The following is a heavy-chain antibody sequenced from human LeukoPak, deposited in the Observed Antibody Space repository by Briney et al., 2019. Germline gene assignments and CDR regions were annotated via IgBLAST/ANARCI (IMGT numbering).Heavy chain of an antibody. J-gene: IGHJ3*02. CDR2: IRFDRSNK. CDR3: ARFVVPAPHAFDI. D-gene: IGHD2-2*01. V-gene: IGHV3-30*02. Sequence: GGSLRLSCAATAFIFSSYGMHWVRQAPGKGLEWVAFIRFDRSNKYYADSVKGRFTISRDNSKNTLYLQMNSLRAEDTAVYYCARFVVPAPHAFDIWGQGTMVTVSS. CDR1: AFIFSSYG.